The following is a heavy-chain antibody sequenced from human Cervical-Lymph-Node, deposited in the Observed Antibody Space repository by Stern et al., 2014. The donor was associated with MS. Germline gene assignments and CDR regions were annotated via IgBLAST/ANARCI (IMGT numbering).Heavy chain of an antibody. Sequence: QVTLKESGPALVKPTQILTLTCTFSGVSLSTSGMRVSWIRQPPGKALEWLARIGWDDDKFYSTSLKTRLTISKDTSKNQVVLTMTNMDPVDTATYYCARSPPYYEFWNDYYYFDYWGQGTLVAVSS. CDR2: IGWDDDK. V-gene: IGHV2-70*04. CDR1: GVSLSTSGMR. D-gene: IGHD3-3*01. CDR3: ARSPPYYEFWNDYYYFDY. J-gene: IGHJ4*02.